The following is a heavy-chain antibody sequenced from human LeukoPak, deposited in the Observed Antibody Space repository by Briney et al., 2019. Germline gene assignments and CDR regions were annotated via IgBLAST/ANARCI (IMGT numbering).Heavy chain of an antibody. D-gene: IGHD2-21*02. Sequence: ASVKVSCKASGYIFTSYDINWVRQATGQGLEWMGWMNPNSGNTGYAQKFQGRVTMTRNTSISTAYMELSSLRSEDTAVYYCATLAGVTAAGFDYWGQGTLVTVSS. J-gene: IGHJ4*02. V-gene: IGHV1-8*01. CDR2: MNPNSGNT. CDR3: ATLAGVTAAGFDY. CDR1: GYIFTSYD.